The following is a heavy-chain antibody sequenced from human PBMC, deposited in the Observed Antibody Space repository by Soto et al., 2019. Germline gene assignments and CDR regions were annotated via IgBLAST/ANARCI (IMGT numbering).Heavy chain of an antibody. D-gene: IGHD3-10*01. CDR1: GFAFSNFG. CDR2: ISYDGRET. Sequence: QVQLVESGGGVVQPGRSLRLSCVASGFAFSNFGMHWVRQTPGKGLEWVAVISYDGRETFYADSAKGRFTVSKEMSKNTAFLQMNALRHEDTAVYFCARDSGWPILNFDNWGQGTPVTVSS. J-gene: IGHJ4*02. CDR3: ARDSGWPILNFDN. V-gene: IGHV3-30*03.